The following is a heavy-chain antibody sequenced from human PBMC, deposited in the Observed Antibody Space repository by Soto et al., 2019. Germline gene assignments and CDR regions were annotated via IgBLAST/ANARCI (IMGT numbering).Heavy chain of an antibody. Sequence: GESLKISCKASGYSFTSYWIGWVRQMPGKGLEWMGIIYPGDTDTIYSPSFQGQVTISADKPISTAYLQWNSLKASDAAMYYCARPPYSASYYYFDQWGQGTPVTVS. CDR2: IYPGDTDT. J-gene: IGHJ4*02. V-gene: IGHV5-51*01. D-gene: IGHD1-26*01. CDR3: ARPPYSASYYYFDQ. CDR1: GYSFTSYW.